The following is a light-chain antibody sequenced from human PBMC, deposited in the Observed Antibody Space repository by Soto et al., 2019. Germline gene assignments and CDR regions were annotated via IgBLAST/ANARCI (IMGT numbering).Light chain of an antibody. CDR2: LNSDGSH. J-gene: IGLJ2*01. CDR1: SGXXXXX. V-gene: IGLV4-69*01. Sequence: QPVLTQSPSXSXSXXXXXXXXXXXSSGXXXXXXXXHXXQXEKGPXXXXKLNSDGSHSKGDXIXDRFSGSSSGAERXLXXXXXQSEDEADYYCQTWGTGFGVFGGGTKLTVL. CDR3: QTWGTGFGV.